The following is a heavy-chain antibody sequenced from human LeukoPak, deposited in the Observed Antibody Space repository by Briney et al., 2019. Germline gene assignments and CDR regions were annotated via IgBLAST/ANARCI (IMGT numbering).Heavy chain of an antibody. D-gene: IGHD1-26*01. CDR3: AKDPRGGYSGSWYFDY. CDR1: GFTFNNYV. V-gene: IGHV3-23*01. Sequence: GGSLRLSCTASGFTFNNYVLSWVRQAPGKGLEWVSAISGGGDPTYYADSVKGRFTISRDNSKNRLYLQMNSLRAEDTAVYYCAKDPRGGYSGSWYFDYWGQGTLVTVSS. J-gene: IGHJ4*02. CDR2: ISGGGDPT.